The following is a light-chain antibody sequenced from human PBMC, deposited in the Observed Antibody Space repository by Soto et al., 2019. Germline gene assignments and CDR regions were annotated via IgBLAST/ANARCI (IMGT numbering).Light chain of an antibody. V-gene: IGLV2-14*01. CDR1: NSDVGGYNY. CDR2: EVS. J-gene: IGLJ1*01. CDR3: SSYAGSNTPCV. Sequence: QSVLTQPASVSGSPGQSITISCTGTNSDVGGYNYVSWYQQHPGKAPELMIYEVSHRPSGVSNRFSGSKSGNTASLTVSGLQAEDEADYYCSSYAGSNTPCVFGTGTKVTVL.